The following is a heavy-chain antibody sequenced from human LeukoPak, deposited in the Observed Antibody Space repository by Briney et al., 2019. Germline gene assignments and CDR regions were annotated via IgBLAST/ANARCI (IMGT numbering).Heavy chain of an antibody. V-gene: IGHV3-30*02. J-gene: IGHJ6*03. CDR3: AKKLGDGGNFYYYYYMDV. CDR1: GFTFSSYA. CDR2: IRYDGRNE. D-gene: IGHD4-23*01. Sequence: GGSLRLSCAASGFTFSSYAMSWVRQAPGKGLEWVAFIRYDGRNEYYADSVKGRFAISRDNSRNTLYLQMNSLRAEDTAVYYCAKKLGDGGNFYYYYYMDVWGEGTTVAISS.